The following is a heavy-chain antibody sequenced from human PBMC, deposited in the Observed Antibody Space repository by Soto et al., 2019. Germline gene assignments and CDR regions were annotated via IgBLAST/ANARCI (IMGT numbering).Heavy chain of an antibody. CDR3: AREYYYDSSGYTGSFDY. CDR2: TYYRSKWYN. J-gene: IGHJ4*02. V-gene: IGHV6-1*01. D-gene: IGHD3-22*01. Sequence: SQTLSVTCAISGSSVSSNIAAWNWIRQSPSRGLEWLGRTYYRSKWYNDYAVSVKSRITINPDTSKNQFSLQLKSVTPEDTAVYYCAREYYYDSSGYTGSFDYWGQGTLVTVSS. CDR1: GSSVSSNIAA.